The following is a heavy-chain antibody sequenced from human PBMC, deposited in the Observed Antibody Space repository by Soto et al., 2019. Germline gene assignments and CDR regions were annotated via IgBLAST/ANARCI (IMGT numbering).Heavy chain of an antibody. J-gene: IGHJ6*02. Sequence: QVQLQQSGPGLVKPSETLSLTCSVSSGPTSSHNWGWIRQTPGRGLEWIGYVYSTGGTSYNPSLNSRVTISAHTSTNHISLTLTSVPAADTAVYYCVRQGIGNLHGLVDVWGQGTTVRVSS. CDR3: VRQGIGNLHGLVDV. CDR2: VYSTGGT. CDR1: SGPTSSHN. D-gene: IGHD1-1*01. V-gene: IGHV4-59*08.